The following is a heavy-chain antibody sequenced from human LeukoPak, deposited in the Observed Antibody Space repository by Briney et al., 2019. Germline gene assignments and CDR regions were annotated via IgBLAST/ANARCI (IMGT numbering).Heavy chain of an antibody. V-gene: IGHV4-39*01. CDR3: ARHFQQWLGYFDF. CDR2: IHFSWTT. CDR1: GGSISSSSHH. J-gene: IGHJ4*02. Sequence: SETLSLTCTVSGGSISSSSHHWGWIRQPPGKGLEWIGSIHFSWTTHYNPSLKSRVTTSVDTSKNQFSLKLTSVTAADTAVYYCARHFQQWLGYFDFWGQGTLVTVSS. D-gene: IGHD6-19*01.